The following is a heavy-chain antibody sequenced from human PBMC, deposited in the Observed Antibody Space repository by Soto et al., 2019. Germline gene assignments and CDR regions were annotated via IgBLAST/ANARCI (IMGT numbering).Heavy chain of an antibody. V-gene: IGHV3-23*01. CDR1: GFTFSSYA. CDR2: ISGSGGST. J-gene: IGHJ6*03. D-gene: IGHD3-3*01. CDR3: AKVSNATNLEWFPYYYYMDV. Sequence: HPGGSLRLSCAASGFTFSSYAMSWVRQAPGKGLEWVSAISGSGGSTYYADSVKGRFTISRDNSKNTLYLQMNSLRAEDTAVYYCAKVSNATNLEWFPYYYYMDVWGKGTTVTVSS.